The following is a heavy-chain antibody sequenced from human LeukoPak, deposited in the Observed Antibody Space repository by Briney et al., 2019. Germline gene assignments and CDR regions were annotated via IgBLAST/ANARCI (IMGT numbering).Heavy chain of an antibody. CDR2: ISSSGTTI. V-gene: IGHV3-48*03. CDR3: VGRFLEWSDD. CDR1: GFTLSSYE. J-gene: IGHJ4*02. Sequence: PGGSLRLSCAAPGFTLSSYEINWVRQAPGKGLEWVSYISSSGTTIYYADSVKGRFTISRDNAKNSLYLQINSLRAEDTAVYYCVGRFLEWSDDWGQGTLVTVSS. D-gene: IGHD3-3*01.